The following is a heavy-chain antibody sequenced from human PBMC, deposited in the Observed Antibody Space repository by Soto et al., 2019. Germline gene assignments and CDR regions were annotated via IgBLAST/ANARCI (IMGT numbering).Heavy chain of an antibody. CDR3: ARAHSSGWYQRYFDY. J-gene: IGHJ4*02. Sequence: QVQLVQSGAEVKKPGSSVKVSCKASGGTFSSYAISWVRQAPGQGLEWMGWIIPIFGTANYAQKFQGRVTITADESTSTAYRELSSLRAETTAVYYCARAHSSGWYQRYFDYWGQGTLVTVCS. V-gene: IGHV1-69*01. D-gene: IGHD6-19*01. CDR2: IIPIFGTA. CDR1: GGTFSSYA.